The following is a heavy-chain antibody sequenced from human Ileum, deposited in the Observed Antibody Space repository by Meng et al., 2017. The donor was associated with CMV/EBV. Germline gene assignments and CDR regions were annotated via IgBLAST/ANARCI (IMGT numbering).Heavy chain of an antibody. Sequence: GESLKISCAASGFTFSNYWMSWVRQAPGKGLEWVASIKQDGSDKYYVDSVRGRFTISRDNAKNSLYLQMNSLRVEDTAVYYCARVSSEDFWSGRYPSGCYGMDVWGQGTTVTVSS. V-gene: IGHV3-7*01. CDR1: GFTFSNYW. CDR3: ARVSSEDFWSGRYPSGCYGMDV. D-gene: IGHD3-3*01. CDR2: IKQDGSDK. J-gene: IGHJ6*02.